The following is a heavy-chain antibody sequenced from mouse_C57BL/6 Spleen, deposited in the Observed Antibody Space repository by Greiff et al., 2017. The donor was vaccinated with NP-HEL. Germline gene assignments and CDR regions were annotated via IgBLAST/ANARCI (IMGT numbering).Heavy chain of an antibody. Sequence: EVKLQQPGPELVKPGASVKISCKASGYSFTGYYMNWVKQSPEKSLEWIGEINPSTGGTTYNQKFKAKATLTVDKSSSTAYMQLKSLTSEDSAVYYCASTTSGAMDYWGQGTSVTVSS. CDR1: GYSFTGYY. J-gene: IGHJ4*01. CDR3: ASTTSGAMDY. CDR2: INPSTGGT. D-gene: IGHD1-1*01. V-gene: IGHV1-42*01.